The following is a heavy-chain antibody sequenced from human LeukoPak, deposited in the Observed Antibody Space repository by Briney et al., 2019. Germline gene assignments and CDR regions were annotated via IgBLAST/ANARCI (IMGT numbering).Heavy chain of an antibody. D-gene: IGHD4-23*01. CDR2: IIPIFGTA. CDR1: GGTFSSYA. Sequence: SVKVSCKASGGTFSSYAISWVRQAPGQGLEWMGRIIPIFGTANYAQKFQGRVTITTDESTSTAYMELSSLRSEDTAVYYCARELTTVGDPDYFDYWGQGTLVTVSS. CDR3: ARELTTVGDPDYFDY. J-gene: IGHJ4*02. V-gene: IGHV1-69*05.